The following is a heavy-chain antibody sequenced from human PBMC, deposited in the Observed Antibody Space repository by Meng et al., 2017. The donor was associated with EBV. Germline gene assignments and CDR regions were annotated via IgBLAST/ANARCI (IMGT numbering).Heavy chain of an antibody. J-gene: IGHJ4*02. Sequence: QVQRVESGAGVKNPWASGKVSGKASGYTFTSYGISWVRQAPGQGLEWMGWISAYNGNTNYAQKLQGRVTMTTDTSTSTAYMELRSLRSDDTAVYYCARVRTFGGVIPPDYWGQGTLVTVSS. CDR1: GYTFTSYG. CDR2: ISAYNGNT. CDR3: ARVRTFGGVIPPDY. V-gene: IGHV1-18*01. D-gene: IGHD3-16*02.